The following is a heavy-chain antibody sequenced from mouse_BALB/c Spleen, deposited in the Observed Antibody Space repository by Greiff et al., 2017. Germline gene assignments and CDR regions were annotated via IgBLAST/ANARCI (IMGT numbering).Heavy chain of an antibody. V-gene: IGHV5-9*03. CDR2: ISSGGGNT. CDR1: GFTFSSYT. J-gene: IGHJ4*01. Sequence: EVKLVESGGGLVKPGGSLKLSCAASGFTFSSYTMSWVRQTPEKRLEWVATISSGGGNTYYPDSVKGRFTISRDNAKNNLYLQMSSLRSEDTALYYCARSSTMIRAMDYWGQGTSVTVSS. D-gene: IGHD2-4*01. CDR3: ARSSTMIRAMDY.